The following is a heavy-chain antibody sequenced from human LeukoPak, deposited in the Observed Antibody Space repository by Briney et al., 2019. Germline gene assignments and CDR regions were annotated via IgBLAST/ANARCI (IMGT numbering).Heavy chain of an antibody. CDR3: ARRSSLGSFGHDAFDI. CDR1: GYSITNYC. Sequence: GAAMKTCSNASGYSITNYCIGWRRPIGGDLEEMVRIIYPGDSDTRYSPSCQGQVTISADKPISTPYLQWNSLKASDTAMYYCARRSSLGSFGHDAFDICGQGTMVTVSS. D-gene: IGHD3-10*01. CDR2: IYPGDSDT. V-gene: IGHV5-51*01. J-gene: IGHJ3*02.